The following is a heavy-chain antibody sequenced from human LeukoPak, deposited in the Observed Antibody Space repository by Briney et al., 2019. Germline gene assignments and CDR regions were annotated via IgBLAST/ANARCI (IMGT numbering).Heavy chain of an antibody. CDR3: ARDRDEYYYGSGYYYYMDV. CDR2: INHSGST. Sequence: SETLSLTCAVYGGSFSGYYWSWIRQPPGKGLEWIGEINHSGSTNYNPSLKSRVTISVDTSKNQFSLKLSSVTAADMAVYYCARDRDEYYYGSGYYYYMDVWGKGTTVTVSS. D-gene: IGHD3-10*01. CDR1: GGSFSGYY. V-gene: IGHV4-34*01. J-gene: IGHJ6*03.